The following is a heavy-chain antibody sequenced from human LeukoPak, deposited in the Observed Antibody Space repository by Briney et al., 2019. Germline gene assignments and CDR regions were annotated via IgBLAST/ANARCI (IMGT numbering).Heavy chain of an antibody. D-gene: IGHD6-13*01. V-gene: IGHV1-69*13. CDR2: IIPIFGTA. CDR1: GGTFSSYA. J-gene: IGHJ4*02. CDR3: ARDAVKYSSSWSAY. Sequence: VASVKVSCKASGGTFSSYAISWVRQAPGQGLEWMGGIIPIFGTANYAQKFQGRVTITADESTSTAYMELSSLRSEDTAVYYCARDAVKYSSSWSAYWGQGTLVTVSS.